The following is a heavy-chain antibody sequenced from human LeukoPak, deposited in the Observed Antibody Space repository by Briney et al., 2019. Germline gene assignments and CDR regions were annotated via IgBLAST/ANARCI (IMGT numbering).Heavy chain of an antibody. V-gene: IGHV3-7*01. CDR3: ARGQLADVY. D-gene: IGHD2-15*01. CDR2: IKQDGSEK. CDR1: GFTFSTYR. Sequence: PGGSLRLSCAASGFTFSTYRMSWVRQAPGKGLEWVAKIKQDGSEKYYVDSVKGRFTISRDNAKNSVYLQMNSLRVEDTAVYYCARGQLADVYWGQGALVTVSS. J-gene: IGHJ4*02.